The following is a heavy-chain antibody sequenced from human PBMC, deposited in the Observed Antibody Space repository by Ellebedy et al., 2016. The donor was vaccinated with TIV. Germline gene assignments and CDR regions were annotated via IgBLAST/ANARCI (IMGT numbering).Heavy chain of an antibody. CDR2: FGTTGDT. Sequence: PAGSLRLSCAASGFTFRNYELHWVRQVTGKVLESVSGFGTTGDTYYQDSVKGRFTIPRENAKNSFYLQTNSLRVGDSAVYYGVRSYGDDGGGYFDYWGQGTLVTVSS. D-gene: IGHD4-17*01. V-gene: IGHV3-13*01. CDR1: GFTFRNYE. J-gene: IGHJ4*02. CDR3: VRSYGDDGGGYFDY.